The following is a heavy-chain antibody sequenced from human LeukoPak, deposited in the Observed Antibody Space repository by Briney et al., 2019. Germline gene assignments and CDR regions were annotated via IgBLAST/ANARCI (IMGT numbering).Heavy chain of an antibody. CDR1: GYSFPTYW. V-gene: IGHV5-51*01. Sequence: GESLNISCKGSGYSFPTYWIGWVRQMPGKGLEWMGIVYPGDSSTRYSPSFQGQVTISADKSITTAYLQWSSLKASDTAIYYCIRTGGYCSDGSCYRGDYWGQGTLVTVSS. CDR2: VYPGDSST. CDR3: IRTGGYCSDGSCYRGDY. J-gene: IGHJ4*02. D-gene: IGHD2-15*01.